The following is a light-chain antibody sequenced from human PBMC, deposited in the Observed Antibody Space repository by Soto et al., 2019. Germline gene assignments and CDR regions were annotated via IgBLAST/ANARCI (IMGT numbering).Light chain of an antibody. J-gene: IGLJ2*01. Sequence: QSVLTQPPSVSGAPGQRVTISCTGSSSNIGAGYDVHWYQQLPGTAPKLLIYGNSNRPSGVPDRFSGSKSGTSASLAITGLQAEDEADYYCAAWDHSLSGWMIGGGTKLTVL. CDR3: AAWDHSLSGWM. CDR1: SSNIGAGYD. V-gene: IGLV1-40*01. CDR2: GNS.